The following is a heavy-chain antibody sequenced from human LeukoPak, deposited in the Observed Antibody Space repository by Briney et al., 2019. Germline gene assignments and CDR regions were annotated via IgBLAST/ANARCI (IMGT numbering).Heavy chain of an antibody. V-gene: IGHV1-2*02. CDR1: GYTFTGYC. CDR2: INPNSGGT. Sequence: ASVKVSCKASGYTFTGYCMHWVRQAPGQGLEWMGWINPNSGGTNYAQKFQGRVNMTRDTSISTAYMELSRLRSDDTAVYYCARGGPLTGTTGWFDPWGQGTLVTVSS. J-gene: IGHJ5*02. D-gene: IGHD1-14*01. CDR3: ARGGPLTGTTGWFDP.